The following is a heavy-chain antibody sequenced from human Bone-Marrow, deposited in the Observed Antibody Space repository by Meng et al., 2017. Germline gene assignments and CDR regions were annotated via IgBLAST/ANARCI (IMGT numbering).Heavy chain of an antibody. CDR2: IYYSGNT. CDR3: ARGSTNWFDP. Sequence: VQLQESGPGLVKPSQTPSLTCTVSGGSISSGGNYWSWIRQHSGKGLEWIGYIYYSGNTYYNPSLKSLVNISVDTSKNQFSLKVSSVTAADTAVYYCARGSTNWFDPWGQGILVTVSS. CDR1: GGSISSGGNY. J-gene: IGHJ5*02. V-gene: IGHV4-31*01.